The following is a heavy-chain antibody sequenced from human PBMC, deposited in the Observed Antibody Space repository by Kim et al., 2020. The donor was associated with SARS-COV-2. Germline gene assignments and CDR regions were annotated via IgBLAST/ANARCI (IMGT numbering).Heavy chain of an antibody. V-gene: IGHV3-48*03. CDR3: ARNGGGLGL. CDR1: GFTFSSYD. CDR2: ISGGSGSTI. D-gene: IGHD3-16*01. J-gene: IGHJ4*02. Sequence: GGSLRLSCVASGFTFSSYDMVWVRQAPGKGLEWVSFISGGSGSTITYADSVKGRLTISRDDAKNSLFLQMDSLRAEDTAIYFCARNGGGLGLWGQGTLVTVSS.